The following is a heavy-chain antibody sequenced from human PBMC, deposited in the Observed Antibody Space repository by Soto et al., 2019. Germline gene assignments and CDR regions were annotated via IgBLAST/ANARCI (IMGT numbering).Heavy chain of an antibody. D-gene: IGHD3-22*01. CDR3: ARYGYDSSGYFHPY. V-gene: IGHV3-72*01. CDR1: GFTFSDHY. CDR2: TRNKANSYTT. Sequence: EVQLVESGGGLVQPGGSLRLSCAASGFTFSDHYMDWVRQAPGKGLEWVGRTRNKANSYTTEYAASVKGRSTIARDDSKNSLYLQMNSLKTEDTAVYYCARYGYDSSGYFHPYWGQGTLVTVSS. J-gene: IGHJ4*02.